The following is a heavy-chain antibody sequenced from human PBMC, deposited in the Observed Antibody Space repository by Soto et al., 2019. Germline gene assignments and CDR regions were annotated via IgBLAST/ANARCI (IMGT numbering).Heavy chain of an antibody. CDR1: GFTFSSYA. Sequence: PGGSLRLSCAASGFTFSSYAMHWVRQAPGKGLEWVAVISYDGSNKYYADSVKGRFTISRDNSKNTLYLQMNSLRAEDTAVYYCARDPTLYGDPEWYALDYWGQGTLVTVSS. J-gene: IGHJ4*02. CDR2: ISYDGSNK. V-gene: IGHV3-30-3*01. D-gene: IGHD4-17*01. CDR3: ARDPTLYGDPEWYALDY.